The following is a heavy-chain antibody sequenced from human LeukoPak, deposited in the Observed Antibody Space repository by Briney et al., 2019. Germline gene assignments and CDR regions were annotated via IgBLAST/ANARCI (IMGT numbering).Heavy chain of an antibody. CDR2: YGDGST. D-gene: IGHD4-11*01. CDR1: AFTVSTNY. J-gene: IGHJ3*02. Sequence: GGSLRLSCVASAFTVSTNYMIWVRQAPGKGLEWVSLYGDGSTYYADSVKGRVTISRDNSKNTVFLQMNSLRAEDTALYYCARINYRAFSIRGQGTMVTVSS. V-gene: IGHV3-66*01. CDR3: ARINYRAFSI.